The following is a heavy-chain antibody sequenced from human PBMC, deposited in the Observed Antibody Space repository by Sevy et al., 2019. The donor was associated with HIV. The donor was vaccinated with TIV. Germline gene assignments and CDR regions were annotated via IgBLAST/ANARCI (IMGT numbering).Heavy chain of an antibody. Sequence: GGSLRLSCAASGFNFSSYGMHWVRQAPGKGLEWVAVISYDGSSKYYAESVKGRFTISRDNPENTLYLQISSLRAEDTAVYYCAKESGSYYDFWSGHDAFDIWGQGTMVTVSS. CDR1: GFNFSSYG. D-gene: IGHD3-3*01. CDR2: ISYDGSSK. V-gene: IGHV3-30*18. J-gene: IGHJ3*02. CDR3: AKESGSYYDFWSGHDAFDI.